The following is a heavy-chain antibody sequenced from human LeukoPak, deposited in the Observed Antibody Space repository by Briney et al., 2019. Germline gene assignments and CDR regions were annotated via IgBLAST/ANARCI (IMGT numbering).Heavy chain of an antibody. CDR2: INPNSGGT. J-gene: IGHJ4*02. V-gene: IGHV1-2*02. D-gene: IGHD3-10*01. CDR1: GYTFTGYY. Sequence: ASVKDSCQASGYTFTGYYMHWVRQAPGQGLEWMGWINPNSGGTNYAQKFQGRVTMTRDTSISTAYMELSRLRSDDTAVYYCARATYYYGSGSLTTDYWGQGTLDTVSS. CDR3: ARATYYYGSGSLTTDY.